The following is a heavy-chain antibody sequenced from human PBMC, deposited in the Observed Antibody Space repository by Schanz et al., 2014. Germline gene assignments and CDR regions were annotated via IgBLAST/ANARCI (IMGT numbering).Heavy chain of an antibody. Sequence: QVQLQQWGAGLLKPSETLSLSCAVYGGSFSGYYWSWIRQPPGKGLEWIGSIYYRGNTYYNPSLKTGPPISVDSPKTQFPRTRTSATAADTGVYYCARQYSGWSRFDPWGQGIRVTVSS. D-gene: IGHD6-19*01. V-gene: IGHV4-34*11. CDR3: ARQYSGWSRFDP. CDR2: IYYRGNT. J-gene: IGHJ5*02. CDR1: GGSFSGYY.